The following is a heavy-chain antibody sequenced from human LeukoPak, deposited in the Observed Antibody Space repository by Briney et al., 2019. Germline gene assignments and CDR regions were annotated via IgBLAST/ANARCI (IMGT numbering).Heavy chain of an antibody. D-gene: IGHD6-19*01. CDR1: GITFGNYA. V-gene: IGHV3-23*01. J-gene: IGHJ4*02. CDR2: ISGSGGNK. CDR3: ATRIAVAGTVY. Sequence: GGSLRLSCAASGITFGNYAMSWVRQAPGKGLEWVSAISGSGGNKYYTDSVKGRFAISRDNSKNTLYLQMNSLRAEDTAVYYCATRIAVAGTVYWGQGTLVTVSS.